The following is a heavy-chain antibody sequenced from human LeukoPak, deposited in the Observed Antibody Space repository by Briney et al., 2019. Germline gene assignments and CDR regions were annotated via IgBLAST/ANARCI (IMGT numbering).Heavy chain of an antibody. CDR2: IYPDDSDT. J-gene: IGHJ4*02. V-gene: IGHV5-51*01. Sequence: GESLKISCKGSGYSFTSYWIGWVRQMPGKGLEWMGIIYPDDSDTRYSPSFEGQVTISADESISTAYLQWSSLKASDTAMYYCARSGCSGGSCLTNDFDYWGQGTLVTVSS. CDR1: GYSFTSYW. CDR3: ARSGCSGGSCLTNDFDY. D-gene: IGHD2-15*01.